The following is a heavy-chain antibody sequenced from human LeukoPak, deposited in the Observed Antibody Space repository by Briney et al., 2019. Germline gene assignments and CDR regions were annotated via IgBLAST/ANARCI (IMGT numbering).Heavy chain of an antibody. Sequence: GGSLRLSCAASGFTFSSYAMSWVRQAPGKGLEWVSAISGSGGSTYYADSVKGRFTISRDNSKNTLYLQMNSLRAEDTAVYYCAKDIEHNYYGSGSYFYYYYYMDVWGKGTTVTVSS. CDR1: GFTFSSYA. J-gene: IGHJ6*03. CDR3: AKDIEHNYYGSGSYFYYYYYMDV. CDR2: ISGSGGST. D-gene: IGHD3-10*01. V-gene: IGHV3-23*01.